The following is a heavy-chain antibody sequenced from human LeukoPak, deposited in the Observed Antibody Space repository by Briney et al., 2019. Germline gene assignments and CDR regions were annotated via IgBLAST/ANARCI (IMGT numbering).Heavy chain of an antibody. CDR1: GVSISSYY. J-gene: IGHJ4*02. CDR2: IYYTGDT. Sequence: SDALSLTCTLSGVSISSYYWNWIRQAPGKGLEWIGYIYYTGDTKFNPSLKSRVTISLDTSKNQFSLKLTSVTAADTAVYYCTRHPRIIAGNPYFDYWGQGTVVTVSS. V-gene: IGHV4-59*08. D-gene: IGHD6-13*01. CDR3: TRHPRIIAGNPYFDY.